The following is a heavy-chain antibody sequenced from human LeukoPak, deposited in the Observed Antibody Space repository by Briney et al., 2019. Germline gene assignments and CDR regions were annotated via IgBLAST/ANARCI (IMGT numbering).Heavy chain of an antibody. CDR3: ARLGCSSTSCEVGYMDV. J-gene: IGHJ6*03. D-gene: IGHD2-2*01. V-gene: IGHV4-4*09. Sequence: SETLSLTCTVSGGSISSYYWSWIRQPPGKGLEWIGYIYTSGSTNYNPSLKRRVTISVDTSKNQFSLKLSSVTAADTAVYYCARLGCSSTSCEVGYMDVWGKGTTVTVSS. CDR1: GGSISSYY. CDR2: IYTSGST.